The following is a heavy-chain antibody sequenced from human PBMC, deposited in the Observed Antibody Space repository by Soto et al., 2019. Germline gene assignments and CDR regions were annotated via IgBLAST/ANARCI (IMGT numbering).Heavy chain of an antibody. D-gene: IGHD6-19*01. V-gene: IGHV3-30*18. J-gene: IGHJ4*02. Sequence: GGSLRLSCAASGFTFSSYGMHRVRQAPGKGLEWVAVISYDGSNKYYADSVKGRFTISRDNSKNTLYLQMNSLRAEDTAVYYCAKGWREAVADPVDYWGQGTLVTVSS. CDR3: AKGWREAVADPVDY. CDR2: ISYDGSNK. CDR1: GFTFSSYG.